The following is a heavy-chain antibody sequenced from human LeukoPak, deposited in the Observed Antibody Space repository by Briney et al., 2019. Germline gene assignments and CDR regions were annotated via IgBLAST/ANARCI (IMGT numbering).Heavy chain of an antibody. CDR1: GFTFSDYC. CDR2: IKQDGSEK. Sequence: GGSLRLSCAASGFTFSDYCMSWVRQAPGKGLEWVANIKQDGSEKYSVDSVKGRFTISRDHAKKSLYLQMNSLIAEDTGVYSCTKDSNSGYVSVGPDYWGLGTLVTVSS. CDR3: TKDSNSGYVSVGPDY. J-gene: IGHJ4*02. V-gene: IGHV3-7*01. D-gene: IGHD5-12*01.